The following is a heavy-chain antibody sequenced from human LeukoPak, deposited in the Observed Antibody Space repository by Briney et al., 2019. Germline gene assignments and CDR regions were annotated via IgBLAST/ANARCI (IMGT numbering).Heavy chain of an antibody. CDR1: GGSISSYY. Sequence: SETLSLTCTVSGGSISSYYWSWIRQPPGKGLEWLGYIYYSGSTNYNPSLKSRVTISVDTSKNQFSLKLSSVTAADTAVYYCARRRDGYNSDYYYYYYMDVWGKGTTVTVSS. V-gene: IGHV4-59*08. CDR3: ARRRDGYNSDYYYYYYMDV. J-gene: IGHJ6*03. D-gene: IGHD5-24*01. CDR2: IYYSGST.